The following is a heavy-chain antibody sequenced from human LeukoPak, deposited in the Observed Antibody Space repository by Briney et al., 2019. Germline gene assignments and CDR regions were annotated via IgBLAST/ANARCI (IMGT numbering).Heavy chain of an antibody. CDR1: NYSISISLT. D-gene: IGHD4-17*01. CDR2: IYRRRST. V-gene: IGHV4-38-2*02. Sequence: SETLSLTCSGSNYSISISLTWGCLRQPPGKGLEWIGRIYRRRSTCYNPSLKSRGTISLDTSKNQFSLKRSSVTAPDTAVYFGARGTYGYYMDVWGKGTTVTVSS. CDR3: ARGTYGYYMDV. J-gene: IGHJ6*03.